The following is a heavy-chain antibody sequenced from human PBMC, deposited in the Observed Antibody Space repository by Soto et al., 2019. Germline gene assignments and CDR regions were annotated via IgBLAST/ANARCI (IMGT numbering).Heavy chain of an antibody. V-gene: IGHV4-30-2*01. CDR3: AAGGGLPRYY. J-gene: IGHJ4*02. CDR1: GGSISNGGYS. CDR2: IYHSGST. Sequence: PSETLSLTCAVSGGSISNGGYSWSWIRQPPGKGLEWIGYIYHSGSTYYNPSLKSRVTISVDRSKNQFSLKLSSVTAADTAVYYCAAGGGLPRYYWGQGTLVTVS. D-gene: IGHD5-12*01.